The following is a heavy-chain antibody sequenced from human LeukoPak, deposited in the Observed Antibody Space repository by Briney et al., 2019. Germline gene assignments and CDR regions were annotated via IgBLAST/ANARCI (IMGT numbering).Heavy chain of an antibody. D-gene: IGHD4-17*01. CDR3: ARGRAVTSIDY. Sequence: ASETPSLTCAVYGGPFSGYYWSWIRQPPGKGLEWIGEINHSGSTNYNPSLKSRVTISVDTSKNQFSLKLSSVTAADTAVYYCARGRAVTSIDYWGQGTLVTVSS. J-gene: IGHJ4*02. V-gene: IGHV4-34*01. CDR2: INHSGST. CDR1: GGPFSGYY.